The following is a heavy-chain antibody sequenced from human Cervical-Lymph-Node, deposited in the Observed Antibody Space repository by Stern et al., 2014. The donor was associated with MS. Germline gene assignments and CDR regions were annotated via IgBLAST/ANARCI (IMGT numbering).Heavy chain of an antibody. CDR2: INPSSGTT. J-gene: IGHJ4*02. V-gene: IGHV1-46*01. Sequence: QVQLGQSGAEVRKPGASVKVSCKASGYTFTTYHMHWVRQVPGHGLEWIGLINPSSGTTNYAQNFQDRLTMTRDKSTSTVYMALSSLTSDDTAVYYCAFDSNASYYFDSWGQGALVTVSS. D-gene: IGHD3-22*01. CDR1: GYTFTTYH. CDR3: AFDSNASYYFDS.